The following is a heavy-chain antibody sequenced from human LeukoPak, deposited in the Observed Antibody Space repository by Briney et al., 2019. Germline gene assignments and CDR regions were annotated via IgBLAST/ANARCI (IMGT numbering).Heavy chain of an antibody. J-gene: IGHJ6*03. CDR3: ARVGYRYVIHDWSRTGLGAYPTTYYYHMDA. V-gene: IGHV4-34*01. D-gene: IGHD5-18*01. CDR1: GGSFRDYY. Sequence: SGTLSVTCAEHGGSFRDYYWSRSRGPPGRGVGWSGEINPSGGTNYSPSPKSRVTISVDTSKNQFSLKLHPVAAPHPAVYFCARVGYRYVIHDWSRTGLGAYPTTYYYHMDAWDKPTTVTDS. CDR2: INPSGGT.